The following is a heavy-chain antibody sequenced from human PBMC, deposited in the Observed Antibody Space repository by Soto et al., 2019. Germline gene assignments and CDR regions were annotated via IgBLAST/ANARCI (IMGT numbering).Heavy chain of an antibody. V-gene: IGHV3-23*01. CDR1: GFTFSSYW. Sequence: GGSLRLSCAASGFTFSSYWMHWVRQAPGKGLEWVSAISGGGGSTYYADSVKGRFTISRDNSKNTLYLQMNSLRPEDTAVYYCAKEGALGLYYFDYWGQGTLVTVSS. CDR3: AKEGALGLYYFDY. D-gene: IGHD3-10*01. CDR2: ISGGGGST. J-gene: IGHJ4*02.